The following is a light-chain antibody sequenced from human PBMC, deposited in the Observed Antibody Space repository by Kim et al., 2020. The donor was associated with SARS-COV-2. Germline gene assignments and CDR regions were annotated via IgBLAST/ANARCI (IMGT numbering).Light chain of an antibody. CDR1: SSNIGSNT. J-gene: IGLJ2*01. CDR2: SNN. Sequence: GQRVTISCSGSSSNIGSNTVNWYQQLPGTAPKLLIYSNNQRPSGVPDRFSGSKSGTSDSLAISGLQSEDEADYYCAAWDDSLNGVVFGGGTQLTVL. V-gene: IGLV1-44*01. CDR3: AAWDDSLNGVV.